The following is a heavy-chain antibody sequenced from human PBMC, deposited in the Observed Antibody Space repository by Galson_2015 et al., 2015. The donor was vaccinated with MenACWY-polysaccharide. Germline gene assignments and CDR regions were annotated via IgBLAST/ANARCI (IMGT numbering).Heavy chain of an antibody. CDR1: GFTFSSYW. Sequence: SLRLSCAASGFTFSSYWMHWVRQAPGKGLVWVSRINSDGSGTRYADSVKGRYTISRDNAKNTLYLQMNSLRAEDTAVYYCVRGWKTDPSFDYWGQGNLVTVPS. CDR2: INSDGSGT. V-gene: IGHV3-74*01. D-gene: IGHD1-1*01. CDR3: VRGWKTDPSFDY. J-gene: IGHJ4*02.